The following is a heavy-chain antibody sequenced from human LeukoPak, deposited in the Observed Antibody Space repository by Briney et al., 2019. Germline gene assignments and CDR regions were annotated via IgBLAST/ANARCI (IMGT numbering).Heavy chain of an antibody. CDR3: ARGQVDSSGWYRGGWFDP. D-gene: IGHD6-19*01. J-gene: IGHJ5*02. CDR1: GYTFTSYD. CDR2: MNPNSGNT. Sequence: EASVKVSCKASGYTFTSYDINWVRQATGQGLEWMGWMNPNSGNTGYAQKFQGRVTITRNTSISTAYMELSSLRSEDTAVYYCARGQVDSSGWYRGGWFDPWGQGTLVTVSS. V-gene: IGHV1-8*03.